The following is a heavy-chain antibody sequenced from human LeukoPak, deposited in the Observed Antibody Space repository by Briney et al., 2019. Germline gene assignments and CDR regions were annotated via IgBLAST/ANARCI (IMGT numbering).Heavy chain of an antibody. J-gene: IGHJ5*02. Sequence: WASVKVSCKASGYTFTSYYMHWVRQAPGQGLEWMGIINPSGGSTSYAQKSRGRVTMTRDTSTSTVYMELSSLRSEDTAVYYCARASRAYDSSGYPQALNRFDPWGQGTLVTVSS. V-gene: IGHV1-46*01. CDR3: ARASRAYDSSGYPQALNRFDP. CDR1: GYTFTSYY. D-gene: IGHD3-22*01. CDR2: INPSGGST.